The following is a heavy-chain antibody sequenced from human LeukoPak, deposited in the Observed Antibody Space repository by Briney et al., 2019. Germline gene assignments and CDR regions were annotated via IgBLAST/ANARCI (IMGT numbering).Heavy chain of an antibody. Sequence: GGSLRLSCAASGFTFSSYWMSWVRQAPGKGLEWVANIKADGSEKYYVDSVKGRFSISRDNAKNSLYLQMNSLRAEDTAVYYCVKYSDSVVAAALLDAFDIWGQGTMVTVSS. D-gene: IGHD2-2*01. CDR2: IKADGSEK. V-gene: IGHV3-7*01. CDR3: VKYSDSVVAAALLDAFDI. CDR1: GFTFSSYW. J-gene: IGHJ3*02.